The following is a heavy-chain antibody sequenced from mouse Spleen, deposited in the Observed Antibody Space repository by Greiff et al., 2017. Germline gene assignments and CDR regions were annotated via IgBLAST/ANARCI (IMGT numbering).Heavy chain of an antibody. D-gene: IGHD1-1*01. Sequence: QVQLQQPGAELVKPGASVKLSCKASGYTFTSYWMHWVKQRPGQGLEWIGMIHPNSGSTNYNEKFKSKATLTVDKSSSTAYMQLSSLTSEDSAVYYCSRSGYYYGSRGYFDVWGTGTTVTVSS. J-gene: IGHJ1*03. CDR3: SRSGYYYGSRGYFDV. CDR1: GYTFTSYW. V-gene: IGHV1-64*01. CDR2: IHPNSGST.